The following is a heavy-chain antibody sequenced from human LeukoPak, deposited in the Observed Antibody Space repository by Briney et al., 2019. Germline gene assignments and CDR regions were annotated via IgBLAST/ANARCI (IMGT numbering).Heavy chain of an antibody. Sequence: SETLSLTCTVSGGSISSYYWSWIRQPAGKELECIGRIYTSGSTNYNPSLKSRVTMSVDTSKNQFSLKLSSVTAADTAVYYCAREQLAPRRVWFDPWGQGTLVTVSS. D-gene: IGHD6-6*01. J-gene: IGHJ5*02. CDR2: IYTSGST. V-gene: IGHV4-4*07. CDR3: AREQLAPRRVWFDP. CDR1: GGSISSYY.